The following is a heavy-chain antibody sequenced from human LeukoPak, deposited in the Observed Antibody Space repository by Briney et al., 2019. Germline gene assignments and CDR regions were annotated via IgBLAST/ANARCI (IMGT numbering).Heavy chain of an antibody. Sequence: ASVKVSCKVSGYTLTELSMHWVRQAPGKGLEWKGGFDPEDGETIYAQKFQGRVTMTGDTSTDTAYMELSSLRSEDTAVYYCATGGYDSSGYYTLGFDYWGQGTLVTVSS. J-gene: IGHJ4*02. CDR3: ATGGYDSSGYYTLGFDY. V-gene: IGHV1-24*01. CDR2: FDPEDGET. CDR1: GYTLTELS. D-gene: IGHD3-22*01.